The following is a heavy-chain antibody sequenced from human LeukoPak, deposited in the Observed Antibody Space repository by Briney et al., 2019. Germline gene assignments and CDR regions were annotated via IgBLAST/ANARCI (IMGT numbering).Heavy chain of an antibody. CDR1: GYTFTSYG. CDR3: ARDLAGEWELGDYFDY. J-gene: IGHJ4*02. CDR2: ISAYNGNT. D-gene: IGHD1-26*01. V-gene: IGHV1-18*01. Sequence: ASVKVSCKASGYTFTSYGISWVRQAPGQGLEWMGWISAYNGNTNYAQKLQGRVTMTTDTSTSTAYMELRSLRSDDTAVYYCARDLAGEWELGDYFDYWGQGPLVTVSS.